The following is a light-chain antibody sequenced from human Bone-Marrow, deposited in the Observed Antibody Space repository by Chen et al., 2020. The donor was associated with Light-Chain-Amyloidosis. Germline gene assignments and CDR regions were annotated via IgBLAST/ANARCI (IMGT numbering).Light chain of an antibody. CDR1: TSNIGAGYG. CDR2: GNT. J-gene: IGLJ2*01. CDR3: QSYDSSLSSSV. V-gene: IGLV1-40*01. Sequence: QSVLTQPPSVSGAPGQRVTISCTGSTSNIGAGYGVHWYQQVPGTAPKLLIYGNTNRPSAVPDRFSASKSGTSASLAITGLQAEDEADYYCQSYDSSLSSSVFGGGTKLTVL.